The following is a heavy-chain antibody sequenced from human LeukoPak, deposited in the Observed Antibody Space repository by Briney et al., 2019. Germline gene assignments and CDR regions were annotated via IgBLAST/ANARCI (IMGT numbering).Heavy chain of an antibody. CDR2: ISFDGNNK. CDR1: GFTFSNYG. CDR3: AKDGVDGLYYYYSYMDV. D-gene: IGHD3/OR15-3a*01. J-gene: IGHJ6*03. V-gene: IGHV3-30*18. Sequence: GSLRLSCAASGFTFSNYGMHWVRQAPGKGLEWVAIISFDGNNKYYVDSVKGRFTISRDNSKSTLYLQMNSLRAEDTAVYYCAKDGVDGLYYYYSYMDVWGKGTTVTVSS.